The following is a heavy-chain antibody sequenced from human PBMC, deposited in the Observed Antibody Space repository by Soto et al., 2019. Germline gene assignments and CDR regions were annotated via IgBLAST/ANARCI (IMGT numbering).Heavy chain of an antibody. V-gene: IGHV3-21*04. CDR1: GFTFSRVS. Sequence: GGSLRLSCAASGFTFSRVSMNWVRQVPGKGLEWVASISSGSSDTWYADSVKGRFIISRDNAQNSLFLQMNTLRPEDTALYYCAISQARGGRTTFIYWGQGTQVTVSS. CDR3: AISQARGGRTTFIY. CDR2: ISSGSSDT. J-gene: IGHJ4*02. D-gene: IGHD3-16*01.